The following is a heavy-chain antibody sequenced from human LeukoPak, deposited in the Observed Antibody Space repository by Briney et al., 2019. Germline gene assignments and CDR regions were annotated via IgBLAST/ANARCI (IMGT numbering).Heavy chain of an antibody. CDR2: IRHDGSNK. CDR3: AKDRRGGDYPPSYTFDI. D-gene: IGHD4-17*01. CDR1: GFTLSRNG. J-gene: IGHJ3*02. Sequence: PGGSLRLSCAASGFTLSRNGMHWVRQAPGKGLEWVAFIRHDGSNKYYADSVKGRFTISRDNSKNTLFLQMNSLRGEDTAVYYCAKDRRGGDYPPSYTFDIWGLGTMVTVSS. V-gene: IGHV3-30*02.